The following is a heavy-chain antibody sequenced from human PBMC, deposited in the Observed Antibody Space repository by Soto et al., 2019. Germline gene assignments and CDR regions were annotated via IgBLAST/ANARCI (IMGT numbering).Heavy chain of an antibody. CDR2: ISGSGDNT. D-gene: IGHD1-26*01. CDR3: AKDSGRYHFDY. V-gene: IGHV3-23*01. CDR1: GFTFGSYD. J-gene: IGHJ4*02. Sequence: EVQLLESGGGLVQPGGSLRLSCAASGFTFGSYDMSWVRRAPGKGLEWVSGISGSGDNTYYADSVKGRFTISRDNSKNTLYLQMNSLRAEDTAVFYCAKDSGRYHFDYWGQGTLVTVSS.